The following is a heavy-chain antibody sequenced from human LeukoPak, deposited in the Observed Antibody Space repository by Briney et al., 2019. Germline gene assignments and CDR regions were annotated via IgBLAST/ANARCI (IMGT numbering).Heavy chain of an antibody. J-gene: IGHJ4*02. CDR3: ARRIAVAGPQQYYFDY. V-gene: IGHV4-34*01. CDR2: INHSGST. Sequence: SETLSLTCAVYGGSFSGYYWSWIRQPPGKGLEWIGEINHSGSTNYNPSPKSRVTISVDTSKNQFSLKLSSVTAADTAVYYCARRIAVAGPQQYYFDYWGQGTLVTVSS. D-gene: IGHD6-19*01. CDR1: GGSFSGYY.